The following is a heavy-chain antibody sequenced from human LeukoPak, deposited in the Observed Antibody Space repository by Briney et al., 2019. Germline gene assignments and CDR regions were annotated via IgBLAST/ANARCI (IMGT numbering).Heavy chain of an antibody. CDR3: ASADQSEVPAALLYY. CDR1: GYTFTSYG. V-gene: IGHV1-18*01. D-gene: IGHD2-2*01. J-gene: IGHJ4*02. Sequence: ASVKVSCKASGYTFTSYGISWVRQAPGQGLEWMGWISAYNGNTNYAQKLQGRVTMTTDTSTSTAYMELRSLRSDDTAVYYCASADQSEVPAALLYYWGQGTLVTVSS. CDR2: ISAYNGNT.